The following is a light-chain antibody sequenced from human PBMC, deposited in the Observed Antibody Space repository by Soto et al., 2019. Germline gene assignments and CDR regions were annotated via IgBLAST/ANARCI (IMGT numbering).Light chain of an antibody. V-gene: IGKV3-20*01. CDR1: QAVTGNY. CDR2: GTS. Sequence: EVVLTQSPDTLSLSPGETATLACRASQAVTGNYLAWYQQKPGQAPRLLIYGTSNRATGIPDRFSGSESGADFTLTISRLEPEDFAVYYCQQCDPSLRYTFGQGTKLEIK. CDR3: QQCDPSLRYT. J-gene: IGKJ2*01.